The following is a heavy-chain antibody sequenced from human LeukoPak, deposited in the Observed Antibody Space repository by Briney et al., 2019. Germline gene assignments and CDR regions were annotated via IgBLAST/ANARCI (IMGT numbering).Heavy chain of an antibody. Sequence: SVKVSCKASGGTFSSYAISWVRQAPGQGLEWMGRIIPIFGTANYAQKFQGRVTITTDESTSTAYMELSSLRSEDTAVYYCASNYYDSRGKRFDYWGQGTLVTVSS. V-gene: IGHV1-69*05. CDR1: GGTFSSYA. J-gene: IGHJ4*02. CDR2: IIPIFGTA. D-gene: IGHD3-22*01. CDR3: ASNYYDSRGKRFDY.